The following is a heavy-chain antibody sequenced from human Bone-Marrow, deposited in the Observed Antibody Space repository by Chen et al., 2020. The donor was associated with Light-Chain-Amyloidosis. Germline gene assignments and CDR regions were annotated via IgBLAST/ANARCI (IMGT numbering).Heavy chain of an antibody. CDR1: GFTFTSYA. J-gene: IGHJ6*02. Sequence: QVQLVESGGGVVQPGRSLRLSCAASGFTFTSYAMHWVRQAPGKGLVWVAIISYDGRTQNYTDSVKGRFTISRDNSKNTLFLQMNNLKTEDTAVYFCARDQVMAAMFPHGMDVWGHGTTVTVSS. CDR3: ARDQVMAAMFPHGMDV. V-gene: IGHV3-30-3*01. D-gene: IGHD2-21*01. CDR2: ISYDGRTQ.